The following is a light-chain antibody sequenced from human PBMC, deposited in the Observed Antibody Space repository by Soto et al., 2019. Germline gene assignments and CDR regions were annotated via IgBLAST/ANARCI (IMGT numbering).Light chain of an antibody. CDR3: QQYYNWPRT. Sequence: DIKMTQSASSLSASVGDRVTITCRASQGISNYLAWYQQKPGKVPKLLIYAASTLQSGVPSRFSGSGSGTEFTLTINSLQAEDCAVYYCQQYYNWPRTFGQGTRLEI. V-gene: IGKV1-27*01. CDR1: QGISNY. CDR2: AAS. J-gene: IGKJ5*01.